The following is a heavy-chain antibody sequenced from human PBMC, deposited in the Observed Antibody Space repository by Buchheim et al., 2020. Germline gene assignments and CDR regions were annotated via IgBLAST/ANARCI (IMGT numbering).Heavy chain of an antibody. CDR1: GFTFSSYW. Sequence: EVQLVESGGGLVQPGGSLRLSCAASGFTFSSYWMSWVRQAPGKGLEWVANIKQDGSEKYYVDSVKGRFTISRDNATNSLYLQMNSLRAEDTAVYYCARDDPYDFWSGNYYYYYGMDVWGQGTT. CDR2: IKQDGSEK. J-gene: IGHJ6*02. V-gene: IGHV3-7*01. D-gene: IGHD3-3*01. CDR3: ARDDPYDFWSGNYYYYYGMDV.